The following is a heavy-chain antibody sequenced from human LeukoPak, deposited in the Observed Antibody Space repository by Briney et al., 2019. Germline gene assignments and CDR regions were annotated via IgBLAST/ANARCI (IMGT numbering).Heavy chain of an antibody. D-gene: IGHD6-6*01. Sequence: ASVKVSCKASGCTFTGYYMHWVRQPPGQGLEWMGIINPSGGSTSYAQKFQGRVTMTRDTSTSTVYMELSSLRSEDTAVYYCARDRGSSSSNSDFDYWGQGTLVTVSS. CDR3: ARDRGSSSSNSDFDY. CDR2: INPSGGST. J-gene: IGHJ4*02. CDR1: GCTFTGYY. V-gene: IGHV1-46*01.